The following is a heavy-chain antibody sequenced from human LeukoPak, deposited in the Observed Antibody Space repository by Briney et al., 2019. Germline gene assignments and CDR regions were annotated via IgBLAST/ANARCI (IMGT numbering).Heavy chain of an antibody. CDR3: ARQHSGYPLRKWFDP. CDR1: GGSFSGYY. V-gene: IGHV4-34*01. J-gene: IGHJ5*02. CDR2: INHSGST. Sequence: SETLSLTCAVYGGSFSGYYWSWIRQPPGKGLEWIGEINHSGSTNYNPSLKSRVTISVDTSKNQFSLKLSSVTAADTAVYYCARQHSGYPLRKWFDPWGQGTLVTVSS. D-gene: IGHD5-12*01.